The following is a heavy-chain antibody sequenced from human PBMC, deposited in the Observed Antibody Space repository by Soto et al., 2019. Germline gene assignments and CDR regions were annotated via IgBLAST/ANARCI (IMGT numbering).Heavy chain of an antibody. V-gene: IGHV3-48*02. Sequence: EVQLVESGGGLVQPGGSLRLSCAASGFTFSDYNMIWVRQAPGKGLEWVSYIDIFSATIYYADSVKGRFTISRDNAKNSLYLQMNSRRDEDTAVYYCARDGVAEIDYWGQGTLVTVSS. CDR2: IDIFSATI. CDR3: ARDGVAEIDY. D-gene: IGHD2-15*01. CDR1: GFTFSDYN. J-gene: IGHJ4*02.